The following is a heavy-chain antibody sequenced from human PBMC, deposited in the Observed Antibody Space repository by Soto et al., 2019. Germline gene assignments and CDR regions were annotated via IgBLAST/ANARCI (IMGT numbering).Heavy chain of an antibody. CDR3: ARESEDLTSNFDY. CDR2: ISSTTNYI. J-gene: IGHJ4*02. Sequence: GWSLRLSCAASGFTFTRYSMNWVRQAPGQGLEWVSSISSTTNYIYYGDSMKGRFTISRDNAKNSLYLEMNSLRAEDTAVYYCARESEDLTSNFDYWGQGTLVTVSS. V-gene: IGHV3-21*06. CDR1: GFTFTRYS.